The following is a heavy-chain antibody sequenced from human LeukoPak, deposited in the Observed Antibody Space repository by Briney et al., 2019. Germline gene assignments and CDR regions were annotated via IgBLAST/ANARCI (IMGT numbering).Heavy chain of an antibody. CDR2: IGYIGTT. CDR1: GGSIRSGDDY. CDR3: ARDRRSVHDY. V-gene: IGHV4-30-4*01. J-gene: IGHJ4*02. D-gene: IGHD1-14*01. Sequence: SQTLSLTCSVSGGSIRSGDDYWAWIRQSPGRGLEWIGYIGYIGTTRYNPSLESRLNISVDSSKNQFSLKLTSVTAADTAVYFCARDRRSVHDYWGQGTLVTVSS.